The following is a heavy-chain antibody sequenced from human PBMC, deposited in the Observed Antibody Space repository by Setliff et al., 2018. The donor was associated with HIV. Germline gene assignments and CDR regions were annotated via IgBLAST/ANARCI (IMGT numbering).Heavy chain of an antibody. CDR1: GYTFTAYY. CDR3: ARETSITIFGVDQSPH. Sequence: ASVKVSCKASGYTFTAYYMHWVRQAPGQGLEWMGRINPNSGGTNYAQKFQGRVTMTRDTSISTAYMELSRLRSDDTAVYYCARETSITIFGVDQSPHWGQGTLVTVSS. V-gene: IGHV1-2*06. D-gene: IGHD3-3*01. J-gene: IGHJ4*02. CDR2: INPNSGGT.